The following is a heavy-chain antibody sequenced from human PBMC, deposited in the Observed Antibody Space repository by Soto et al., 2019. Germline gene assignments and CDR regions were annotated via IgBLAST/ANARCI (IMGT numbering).Heavy chain of an antibody. Sequence: QVQLVQSGAEVKKPGSSVKVSCKASGGTFSNYAMSWVRQAPGQGLEWMGGIIPIFGTANYAQKFQGRVTITADESTGTAYMELSSLRSEDTAVYYCARGMVRFLDSLGVDVWGQGTTVTVSS. V-gene: IGHV1-69*12. CDR2: IIPIFGTA. J-gene: IGHJ6*02. CDR3: ARGMVRFLDSLGVDV. D-gene: IGHD3-3*01. CDR1: GGTFSNYA.